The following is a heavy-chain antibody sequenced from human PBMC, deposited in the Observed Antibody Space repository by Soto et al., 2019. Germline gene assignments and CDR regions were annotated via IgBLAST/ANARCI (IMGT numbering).Heavy chain of an antibody. D-gene: IGHD3-3*01. CDR2: ISTTSSSI. Sequence: LRLSCAASGFTFSSYSMNSVRQAPGKGLEWISYISTTSSSIYYADSVKGRFTISRDNAKNSLFLQMNSLRDEDTAGYYCARKGVAFDYWGQGALVTVSS. CDR3: ARKGVAFDY. CDR1: GFTFSSYS. V-gene: IGHV3-48*02. J-gene: IGHJ4*02.